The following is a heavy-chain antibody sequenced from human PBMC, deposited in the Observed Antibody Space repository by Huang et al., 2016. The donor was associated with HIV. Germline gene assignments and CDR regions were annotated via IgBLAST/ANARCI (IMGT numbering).Heavy chain of an antibody. D-gene: IGHD3-3*01. CDR1: GGSISSHY. Sequence: QVQLQESGPGLMKPSETLSLTCSVSGGSISSHYWNWIRQPPGKGLEWIGSIYHSGSANYNPSRKSRVTISVDTSKNQFSLKLRSVTAADTAVYFCARDKHDFWSGYSRSYYFDYWGQGTLVTVSS. CDR2: IYHSGSA. J-gene: IGHJ4*02. V-gene: IGHV4-59*11. CDR3: ARDKHDFWSGYSRSYYFDY.